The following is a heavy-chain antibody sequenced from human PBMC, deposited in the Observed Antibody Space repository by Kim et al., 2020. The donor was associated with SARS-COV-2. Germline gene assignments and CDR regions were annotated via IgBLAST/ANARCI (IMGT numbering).Heavy chain of an antibody. J-gene: IGHJ6*02. V-gene: IGHV4-34*01. D-gene: IGHD5-18*01. CDR2: INHSGST. CDR3: ARRGGGYSYGYYYYYGMDV. Sequence: SETLSLTCAVYGGSFSGYYWSWIRQPPGKGLEWIGEINHSGSTNYNPSLKSRVTISVDTSKNQFSLKLSSVTAADTAVYYCARRGGGYSYGYYYYYGMDVWGQGTTVTVSS. CDR1: GGSFSGYY.